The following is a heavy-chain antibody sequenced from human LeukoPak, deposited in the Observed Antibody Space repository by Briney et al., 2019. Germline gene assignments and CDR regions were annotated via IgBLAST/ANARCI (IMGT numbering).Heavy chain of an antibody. CDR3: ARRRIAAAANYYYYGMDV. Sequence: GESLRISCKGSGYSFTSYWISWVRQMPGKGLEWMGRIDPSDSYTNYSPSFQGHVTISADKSISTAYLQWSSLKASDTAMYYCARRRIAAAANYYYYGMDVWGQGTTVTVSS. CDR1: GYSFTSYW. D-gene: IGHD6-13*01. CDR2: IDPSDSYT. V-gene: IGHV5-10-1*01. J-gene: IGHJ6*02.